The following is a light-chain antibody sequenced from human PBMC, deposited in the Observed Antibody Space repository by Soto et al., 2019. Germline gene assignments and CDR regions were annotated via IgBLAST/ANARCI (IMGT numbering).Light chain of an antibody. J-gene: IGKJ2*01. CDR3: QQYNKWPPWET. CDR2: GAS. V-gene: IGKV3-15*01. CDR1: QSGSSN. Sequence: EIVMTQSPATLSVSPGERATLSCMASQSGSSNLAWYQQKRGQAPRLLIYGASTRATGIPARFSASGSGTEFTLTISSRQSGDFAVYYWQQYNKWPPWETFGQGTNLELK.